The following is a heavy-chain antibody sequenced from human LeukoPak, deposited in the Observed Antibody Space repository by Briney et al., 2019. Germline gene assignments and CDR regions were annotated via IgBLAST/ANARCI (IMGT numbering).Heavy chain of an antibody. CDR1: GGSISSYY. J-gene: IGHJ4*02. Sequence: SETLSLTCTVSGGSISSYYWSWIRQPPGKGLEWIGYIYYSGSTNYNPSLKSRVTISVDTSKNQFSLKLSSVTAADTAVYYCARVIAAAGTLNFDYWGQGTLVTVSS. V-gene: IGHV4-59*01. CDR3: ARVIAAAGTLNFDY. CDR2: IYYSGST. D-gene: IGHD6-13*01.